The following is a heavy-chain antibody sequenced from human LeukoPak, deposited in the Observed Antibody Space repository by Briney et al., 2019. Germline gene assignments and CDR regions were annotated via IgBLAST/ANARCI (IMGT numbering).Heavy chain of an antibody. CDR3: ARDPGVTMVRGVIPIEYYYYYYMDV. V-gene: IGHV1-46*01. CDR1: GYTFTSYY. D-gene: IGHD3-10*01. J-gene: IGHJ6*03. Sequence: ASVKVSCKASGYTFTSYYMHWVRQAPGQGLEWMGIINPSSGSTSYAQKFQGRVTMTRDTCTSTVYMELSSLRSEDTAVYYCARDPGVTMVRGVIPIEYYYYYYMDVWGKGTTVTVSS. CDR2: INPSSGST.